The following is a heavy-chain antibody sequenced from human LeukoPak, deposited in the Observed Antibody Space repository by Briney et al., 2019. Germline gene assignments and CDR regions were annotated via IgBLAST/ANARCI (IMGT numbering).Heavy chain of an antibody. D-gene: IGHD3-10*01. J-gene: IGHJ6*03. Sequence: ASVKVSCKASGYTFTSYYMHWVRQAPAQGIEWMGIINPSGGSTSYAQKFQGRVTMTGDTSTSTVYMELSSLRSEDTAVYYCAREGAGWGSITMVRGVLYYMDVWGKGTTVTVSS. V-gene: IGHV1-46*01. CDR2: INPSGGST. CDR1: GYTFTSYY. CDR3: AREGAGWGSITMVRGVLYYMDV.